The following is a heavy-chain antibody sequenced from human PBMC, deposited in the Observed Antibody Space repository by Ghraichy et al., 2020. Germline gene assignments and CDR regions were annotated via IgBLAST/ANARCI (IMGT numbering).Heavy chain of an antibody. V-gene: IGHV4-59*01. J-gene: IGHJ6*02. CDR2: MSYSGSA. CDR3: ARVNSDLNGLDV. CDR1: GGSISGYY. D-gene: IGHD2-21*01. Sequence: SATLSLTCTVSGGSISGYYWTWIRQPPGKGLEWIGYMSYSGSANYNPSLESRLTMSLDTSKNHFFLKLTSVTAADTALYYCARVNSDLNGLDVWGQGTTVIVSS.